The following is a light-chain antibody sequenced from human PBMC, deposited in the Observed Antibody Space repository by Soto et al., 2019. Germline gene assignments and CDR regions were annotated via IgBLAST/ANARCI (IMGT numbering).Light chain of an antibody. V-gene: IGKV1-13*02. Sequence: IQLTQSPSSLSASVGDRVTITCRASQDIRGALAWYQQKPGKAPKILIYDVSTLESGVPSRLSGSSSGTDFTLTISSLQPVDFATYYCQQFNSYPITFGQGTHWRL. J-gene: IGKJ5*01. CDR3: QQFNSYPIT. CDR1: QDIRGA. CDR2: DVS.